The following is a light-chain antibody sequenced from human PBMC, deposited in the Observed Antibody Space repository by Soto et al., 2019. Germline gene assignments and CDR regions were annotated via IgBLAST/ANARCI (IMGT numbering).Light chain of an antibody. V-gene: IGKV1-9*01. Sequence: DIQLTQSPSFLSASVGDRVTITCRASQGIAGYLAWYQQKPGKDPKLLIYAASTLQSGVPSRFSGSGSGTEFTLTISSLQPEDFATYHCQQLNGYPHTFGPGTKVDIK. CDR1: QGIAGY. CDR3: QQLNGYPHT. J-gene: IGKJ3*01. CDR2: AAS.